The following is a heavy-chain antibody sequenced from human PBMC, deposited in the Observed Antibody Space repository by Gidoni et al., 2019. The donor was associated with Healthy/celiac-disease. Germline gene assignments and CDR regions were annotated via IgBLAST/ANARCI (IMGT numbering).Heavy chain of an antibody. J-gene: IGHJ6*02. Sequence: EVQLVETGGGLIQPGGSLRLACAASGFTVSSNYMSWVRQAPGKGLEWVSVIYSGGSTYYADSVKGRFTISRDNSKNTLYLQMNSLRAEDTAVYYCARPITIWGMDVWGQGTTVTVSS. V-gene: IGHV3-53*02. CDR3: ARPITIWGMDV. CDR2: IYSGGST. CDR1: GFTVSSNY. D-gene: IGHD3-10*01.